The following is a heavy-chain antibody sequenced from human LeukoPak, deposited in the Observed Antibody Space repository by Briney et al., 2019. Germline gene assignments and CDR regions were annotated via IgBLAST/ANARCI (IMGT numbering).Heavy chain of an antibody. D-gene: IGHD1-26*01. CDR2: ISGSGGST. V-gene: IGHV3-23*01. Sequence: PGGSLRLSCAASGFTFSSYAMSWVRQAPGKGLEWVSAISGSGGSTYYADSVKGRFTISRDNSKNTLYLQMNSLRAEDTAVYYCAKLSGSYFWASLLWFDPWGQGTLVTVSS. J-gene: IGHJ5*02. CDR1: GFTFSSYA. CDR3: AKLSGSYFWASLLWFDP.